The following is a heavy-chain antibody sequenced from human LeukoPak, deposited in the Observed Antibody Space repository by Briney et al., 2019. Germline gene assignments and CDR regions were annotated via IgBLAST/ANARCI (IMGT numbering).Heavy chain of an antibody. V-gene: IGHV3-30*02. CDR3: AKDLIL. CDR1: GFTLSDYA. Sequence: GGSLRLSCTASGFTLSDYAMSWFRQAPGKGLEWVSFIQYDGSRKIYVDSVKGRFTISRDNSKNTLYLQMFSLRPEDTAVYFCAKDLILWGQGTVVTVSS. J-gene: IGHJ3*01. CDR2: IQYDGSRK.